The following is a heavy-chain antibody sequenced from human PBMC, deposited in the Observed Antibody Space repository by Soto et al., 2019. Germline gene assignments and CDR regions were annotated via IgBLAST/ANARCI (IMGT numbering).Heavy chain of an antibody. CDR2: IIPILNSP. V-gene: IGHV1-69*01. CDR1: GGTFGSYA. Sequence: QVQLVQSGAEVKKPGSSVKVSCKASGGTFGSYAITWVRRAPGQGLEWLGGIIPILNSPAYAQKFQARVVMTADERTNTAYMELNSLRFDDTAVYYCAREAPYCTSATCPKFYDLDVWGQGTTVTVAS. J-gene: IGHJ6*02. D-gene: IGHD2-2*01. CDR3: AREAPYCTSATCPKFYDLDV.